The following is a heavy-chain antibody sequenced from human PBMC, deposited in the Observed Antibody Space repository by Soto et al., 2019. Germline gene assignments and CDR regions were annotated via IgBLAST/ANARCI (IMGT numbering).Heavy chain of an antibody. CDR1: GGSIITVGHY. Sequence: TLSLTCSVSGGSIITVGHYWTWIRQPPGKGLEWIGSIYQTGSTYYSKSLRSRLTMSVDTSKSQFSLMLSSVTAADPAVYYCARATGTLRSRNCDYWGQGSLVTVSS. CDR3: ARATGTLRSRNCDY. D-gene: IGHD1-1*01. J-gene: IGHJ4*02. V-gene: IGHV4-31*03. CDR2: IYQTGST.